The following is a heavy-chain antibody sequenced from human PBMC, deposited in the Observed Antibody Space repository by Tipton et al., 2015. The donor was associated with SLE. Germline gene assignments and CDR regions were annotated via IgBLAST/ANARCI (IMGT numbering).Heavy chain of an antibody. Sequence: TLSLTCTVSGGSISPYHWNWLRQPPGQGLQWIGRIFDSGYINYNPSLQNRVTISLDTSKNQFSLKLTSVTAADTAVYYCARDGYSYPFDYWGQGTLVTVSS. CDR2: IFDSGYI. J-gene: IGHJ4*02. V-gene: IGHV4-59*01. CDR3: ARDGYSYPFDY. D-gene: IGHD5-18*01. CDR1: GGSISPYH.